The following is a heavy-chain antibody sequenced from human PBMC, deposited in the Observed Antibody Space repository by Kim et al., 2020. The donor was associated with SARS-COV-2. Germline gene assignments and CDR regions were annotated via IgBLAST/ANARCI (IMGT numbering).Heavy chain of an antibody. CDR2: ISGRGSFM. Sequence: GGSLRLSCVASGFTFSSYTMHWVRQAPGKGLEWVSSISGRGSFMYFAGSVKGRFTTSRDNAWNSVSLQMSGLRVEDTAVDDCARWGGDGRGYFDYGGQGT. D-gene: IGHD3-16*01. J-gene: IGHJ4*02. V-gene: IGHV3-21*01. CDR3: ARWGGDGRGYFDY. CDR1: GFTFSSYT.